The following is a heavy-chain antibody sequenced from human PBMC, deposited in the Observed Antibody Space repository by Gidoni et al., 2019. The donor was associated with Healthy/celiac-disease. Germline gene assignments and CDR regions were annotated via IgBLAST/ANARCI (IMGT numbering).Heavy chain of an antibody. J-gene: IGHJ6*02. D-gene: IGHD6-6*01. CDR3: VREPGYSSSPPMDV. Sequence: QVQLVQSGAEGKKPGSSVRVSCKASGGTFSIDAISWVRQAPGQVLEWMGGFYPIFGTANYGQKFQRKVPITADDSPSTAYPELGSLRSVYPAVDYCVREPGYSSSPPMDVWGQGPTVTVSS. CDR2: FYPIFGTA. CDR1: GGTFSIDA. V-gene: IGHV1-69*01.